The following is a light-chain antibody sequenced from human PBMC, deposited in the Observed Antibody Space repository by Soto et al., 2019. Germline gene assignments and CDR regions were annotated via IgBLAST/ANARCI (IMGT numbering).Light chain of an antibody. CDR2: DAS. CDR3: QQYGSSPQT. J-gene: IGKJ1*01. CDR1: QSFSSSY. Sequence: EIVLTQSPGTLSLSPGERATLSCRASQSFSSSYLAWYQQKPGQAPRLLIYDASSRATGIPDRFSGSGSGTDFTLTISRLEPEDFAVYYCQQYGSSPQTFGQGTKVDIK. V-gene: IGKV3-20*01.